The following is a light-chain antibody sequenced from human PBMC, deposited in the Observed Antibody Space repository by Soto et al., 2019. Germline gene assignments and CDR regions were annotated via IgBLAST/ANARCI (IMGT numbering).Light chain of an antibody. CDR2: STS. CDR3: QQSYSTPWT. Sequence: DIQMTQSPSTLSGSVGDRVTITCRASQTISSWLAWYQQKPGKAPKLLIYSTSTLQSGVPSKFSGSASGTDFTLTISSLQPEDFETYYCQQSYSTPWTLGQGTKVDI. J-gene: IGKJ1*01. V-gene: IGKV1-39*01. CDR1: QTISSW.